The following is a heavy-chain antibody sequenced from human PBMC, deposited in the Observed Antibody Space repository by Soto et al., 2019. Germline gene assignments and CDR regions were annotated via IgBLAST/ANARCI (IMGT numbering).Heavy chain of an antibody. V-gene: IGHV5-10-1*01. Sequence: PGESLKISCKGSGYSFTSYWISWVRQMPGKGLEWMGRIDPSDSYTNYSPSFQGHVTISADKSISTAYLQWSSLKALDTAMYYCASLRDCSSTSCYAHFDYWGQGTLVTVSS. CDR3: ASLRDCSSTSCYAHFDY. CDR1: GYSFTSYW. D-gene: IGHD2-2*01. CDR2: IDPSDSYT. J-gene: IGHJ4*02.